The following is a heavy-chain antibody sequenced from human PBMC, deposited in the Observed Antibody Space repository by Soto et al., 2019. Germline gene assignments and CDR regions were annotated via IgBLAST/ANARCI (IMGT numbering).Heavy chain of an antibody. V-gene: IGHV3-33*01. CDR1: GFTFSSYG. CDR2: IWYDGNNK. CDR3: AREATYYGMDV. Sequence: QVQLVESGGGVVQPGRSLRLSCAASGFTFSSYGMHWVRQAPGKGLEWVAVIWYDGNNKYYADSVKGRFTFSRDNSKISLCLQMNCMRAEDTAVYYCAREATYYGMDVWGQGTTVTVSS. J-gene: IGHJ6*02.